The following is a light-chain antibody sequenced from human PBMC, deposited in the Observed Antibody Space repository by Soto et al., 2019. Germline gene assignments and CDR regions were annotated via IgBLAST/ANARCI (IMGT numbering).Light chain of an antibody. Sequence: DIQLTQSPSFLSASVGDRVTITCRASQGISSYLAWYQQKPGKAPKLLIYAASTLQRGVPSRFSGSGSGTEFTLTISSLQHEDFATYYCQQLNSYPITFGQGKRLEI. J-gene: IGKJ5*01. CDR2: AAS. V-gene: IGKV1-9*01. CDR3: QQLNSYPIT. CDR1: QGISSY.